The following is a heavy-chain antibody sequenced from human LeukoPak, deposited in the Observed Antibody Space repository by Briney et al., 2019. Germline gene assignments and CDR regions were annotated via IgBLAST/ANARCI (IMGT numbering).Heavy chain of an antibody. D-gene: IGHD6-13*01. CDR3: ARGLYSSSPQY. CDR2: IIQDGSEK. CDR1: GFTFSSYW. Sequence: GGSLRLSCAASGFTFSSYWMSWVRQAPAKGLEWVASIIQDGSEKNYVDSVKGRFTISRDNAKSSVFLQMNSLRVEDTAVYYCARGLYSSSPQYWGQGILVTVSS. V-gene: IGHV3-7*01. J-gene: IGHJ4*02.